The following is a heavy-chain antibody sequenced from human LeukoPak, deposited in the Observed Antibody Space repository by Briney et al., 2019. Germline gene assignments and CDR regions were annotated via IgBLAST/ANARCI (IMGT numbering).Heavy chain of an antibody. CDR2: INHSGST. CDR1: GRSFSGYY. CDR3: ASGAQARVMDY. D-gene: IGHD3-16*01. Sequence: SETLSLTCAVYGRSFSGYYWSWIRQPPGKGLEWIGEINHSGSTNYNPSPKSRVTISVDTSKNQFSLKLSSVTAADTAVYYCASGAQARVMDYWGQGTLVTVSS. J-gene: IGHJ4*02. V-gene: IGHV4-34*01.